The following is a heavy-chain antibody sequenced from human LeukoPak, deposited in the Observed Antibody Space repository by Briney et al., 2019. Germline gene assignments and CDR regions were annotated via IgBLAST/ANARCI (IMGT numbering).Heavy chain of an antibody. D-gene: IGHD3-10*01. Sequence: ASVKVSCKASGYTFTGYYMHWVRQAPGQGLEWMGWINPNSGGTNYAQKFQGRVTMTRDTSISTAYMELSRLRSDDTAVYYCARGGGLLWFGELFPSPHNSRWFDPWGQGTLVTVSS. J-gene: IGHJ5*02. CDR3: ARGGGLLWFGELFPSPHNSRWFDP. V-gene: IGHV1-2*02. CDR2: INPNSGGT. CDR1: GYTFTGYY.